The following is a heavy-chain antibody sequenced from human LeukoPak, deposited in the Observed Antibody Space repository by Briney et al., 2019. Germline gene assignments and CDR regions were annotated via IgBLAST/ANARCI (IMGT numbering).Heavy chain of an antibody. CDR2: IHYSGST. CDR1: GGSISSGSYY. Sequence: SETLSLTCTVSGGSISSGSYYWGWIRQPPGKGLEWIGNIHYSGSTYYNPSLKSRVTISTDTSKNQFSLKLSSVTAADTAVYYCARHYPIDYWGQGTLVTVSS. CDR3: ARHYPIDY. V-gene: IGHV4-39*01. J-gene: IGHJ4*02.